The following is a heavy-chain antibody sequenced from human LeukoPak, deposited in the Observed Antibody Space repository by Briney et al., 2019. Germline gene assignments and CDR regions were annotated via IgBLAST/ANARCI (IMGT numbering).Heavy chain of an antibody. V-gene: IGHV4-61*02. J-gene: IGHJ4*02. CDR1: GGSISRGNYY. Sequence: SQTLSLTCTVSGGSISRGNYYWSWIRQPAGKGLEWIGRISTSGSTNYDPSLKSRLIISIDKSKNQFSLRLSSATAADTAVYYRASHQYGSGSYYHDYWGQGTLVTVSS. CDR3: ASHQYGSGSYYHDY. D-gene: IGHD3-10*01. CDR2: ISTSGST.